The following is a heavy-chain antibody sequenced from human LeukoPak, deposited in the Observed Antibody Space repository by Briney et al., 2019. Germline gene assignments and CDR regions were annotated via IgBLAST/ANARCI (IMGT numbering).Heavy chain of an antibody. CDR2: IRPETGEP. CDR1: GFGLSVLS. Sequence: ASVKVSCKISGFGLSVLSIHWMRQAPGKGLEWVGGIRPETGEPIFAQKFRGRVTITEDTFTDTGYLELRGLTSEDTAVYYCSTDSGRSYFYFDIWGQGTLVTVSS. CDR3: STDSGRSYFYFDI. V-gene: IGHV1-24*01. J-gene: IGHJ4*02. D-gene: IGHD3-10*01.